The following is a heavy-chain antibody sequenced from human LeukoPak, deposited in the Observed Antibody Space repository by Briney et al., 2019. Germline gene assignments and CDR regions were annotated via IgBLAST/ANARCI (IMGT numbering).Heavy chain of an antibody. CDR2: ISGSGGST. Sequence: PGGSLRLSCAASGFTFSSYAMSRVRQAPGKGLEWVSAISGSGGSTYYADSVKGRFTISRDNSKNTLYLQMNSLRAEDTAVYYCARSPYGSGSYPRFGYYYYYMDVWGKGTTVTVSS. V-gene: IGHV3-23*01. J-gene: IGHJ6*03. CDR1: GFTFSSYA. CDR3: ARSPYGSGSYPRFGYYYYYMDV. D-gene: IGHD3-10*01.